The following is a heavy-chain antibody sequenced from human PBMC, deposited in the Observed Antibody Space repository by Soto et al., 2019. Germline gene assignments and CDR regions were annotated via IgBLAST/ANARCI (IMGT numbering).Heavy chain of an antibody. V-gene: IGHV1-18*01. CDR3: ARDHSVAVAGTWYFDY. J-gene: IGHJ4*02. CDR1: GYTFTSYG. CDR2: ISAYNGNT. D-gene: IGHD6-19*01. Sequence: AAVKVSCKASGYTFTSYGISWVRQAPGQGLEWMGWISAYNGNTNYAQKLQGGVTMTTDTSTSTAYMELRSLRSDDTAVYYCARDHSVAVAGTWYFDYWGQGTLVTVSS.